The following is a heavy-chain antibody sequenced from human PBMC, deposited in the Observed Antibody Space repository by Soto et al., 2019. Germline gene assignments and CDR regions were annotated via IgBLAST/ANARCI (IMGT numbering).Heavy chain of an antibody. CDR3: ASQHYYGSGTYYLFDY. J-gene: IGHJ4*02. Sequence: QLRLQESGPGLVKPSETLSLTCTVSGDSISSSSSYWGWIRQSPGKGLEFIGSIYHTGSTYYNPSLESRVTISVATSKNKFSLKLTSVTAADTAVYYCASQHYYGSGTYYLFDYWGQGTLVTVSS. CDR2: IYHTGST. V-gene: IGHV4-39*01. D-gene: IGHD3-10*01. CDR1: GDSISSSSSY.